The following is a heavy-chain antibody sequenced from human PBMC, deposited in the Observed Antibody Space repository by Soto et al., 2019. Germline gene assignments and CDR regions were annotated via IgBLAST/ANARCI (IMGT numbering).Heavy chain of an antibody. V-gene: IGHV4-34*01. J-gene: IGHJ5*02. Sequence: SSETLSLTCAVYGGSFSGYYWNWIRQSPGKGLEWIGEINHSGGTNYNPSLKSRVTISVDTSKNQFSLKLRSGTAADTAVYYCARDPGIVGAPTWHDPWGQGTLVPVSS. CDR3: ARDPGIVGAPTWHDP. CDR1: GGSFSGYY. CDR2: INHSGGT. D-gene: IGHD1-26*01.